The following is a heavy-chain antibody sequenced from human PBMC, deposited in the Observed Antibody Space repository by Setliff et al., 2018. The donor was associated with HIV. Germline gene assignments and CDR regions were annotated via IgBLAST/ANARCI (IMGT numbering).Heavy chain of an antibody. CDR1: GGSFSGHS. D-gene: IGHD6-13*01. Sequence: PSETLSLTCAVYGGSFSGHSWTWIRQSPGKGLEWIGEINRSGSANYNRSLKSRVTMSVDTSKRQFSLKLDSVTAADTAIYYCARQSTVAAAGFDFRGQGTLVTVSS. CDR2: INRSGSA. J-gene: IGHJ4*02. CDR3: ARQSTVAAAGFDF. V-gene: IGHV4-34*01.